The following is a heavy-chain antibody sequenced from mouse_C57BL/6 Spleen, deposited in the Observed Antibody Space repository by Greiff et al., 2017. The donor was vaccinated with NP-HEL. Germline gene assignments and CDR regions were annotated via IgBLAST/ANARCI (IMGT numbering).Heavy chain of an antibody. CDR1: GFTFSNYW. CDR3: TRGLYGSGYFDV. Sequence: EVKLVESGGGLVQPGGSMKLSCVASGFTFSNYWMNWVRQSPEKGLEWVAQIRLKSDNYATHYAESVKGRFTISRDDSKSSVYLQMNNLRAEDTGIYYCTRGLYGSGYFDVWGTGTTVTVSS. V-gene: IGHV6-3*01. D-gene: IGHD1-1*01. J-gene: IGHJ1*03. CDR2: IRLKSDNYAT.